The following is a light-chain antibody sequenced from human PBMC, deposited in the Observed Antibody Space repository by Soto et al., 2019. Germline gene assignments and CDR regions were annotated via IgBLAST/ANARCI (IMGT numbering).Light chain of an antibody. Sequence: EIVMTQSPATLFVSTGERATLSCRASQSVSSNLAWYQQRPGQAPRLLIFGASTRAAGIPARFSGSGSGTEFTLTISSLQSEDFAVYSCQQYYNWITFGQGTRLEIK. CDR3: QQYYNWIT. CDR2: GAS. J-gene: IGKJ5*01. V-gene: IGKV3-15*01. CDR1: QSVSSN.